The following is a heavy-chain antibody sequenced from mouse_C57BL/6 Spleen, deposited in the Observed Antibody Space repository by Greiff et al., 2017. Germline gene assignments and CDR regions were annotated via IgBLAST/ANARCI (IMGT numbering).Heavy chain of an antibody. D-gene: IGHD6-1*01. CDR2: IDPETGGT. Sequence: VQLQQSGAELVRPGASVTLSCKASGYTFTDYEMHWVKQTPVHGLEWIGAIDPETGGTAYNQKFKGKAILTADKSSSTAYMELRSLTSEDSAVYYGNRYRLLFEYWGKGTTLTVSS. CDR3: NRYRLLFEY. CDR1: GYTFTDYE. V-gene: IGHV1-15*01. J-gene: IGHJ2*01.